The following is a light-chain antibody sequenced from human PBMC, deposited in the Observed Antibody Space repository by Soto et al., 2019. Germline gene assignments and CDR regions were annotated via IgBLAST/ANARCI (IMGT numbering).Light chain of an antibody. Sequence: NFMLTQPHSVSESPEKTVSISCTRSSGAIASNSVQWYQQRPRSAPSTVIYEDNQRPSGVPDRFSGSTDGSSNSASLTISGLQTEDEADYYCQSYDRNTVVFGGGTKLTV. CDR1: SGAIASNS. V-gene: IGLV6-57*04. J-gene: IGLJ2*01. CDR2: EDN. CDR3: QSYDRNTVV.